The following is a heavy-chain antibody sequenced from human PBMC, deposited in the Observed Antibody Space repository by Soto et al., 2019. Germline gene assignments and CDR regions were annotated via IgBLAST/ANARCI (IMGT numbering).Heavy chain of an antibody. J-gene: IGHJ4*02. CDR2: VNTYNGNT. V-gene: IGHV1-18*01. CDR3: ASGAVGIADHVI. Sequence: ASVKVSCKASGYTFTSFGVNWLRQAPGHGLEWIGWVNTYNGNTKYSQKFQGRVTMTADTSTSTAYMEVGSLRSDDTAIYYCASGAVGIADHVIWGQGTPVTVSS. D-gene: IGHD6-13*01. CDR1: GYTFTSFG.